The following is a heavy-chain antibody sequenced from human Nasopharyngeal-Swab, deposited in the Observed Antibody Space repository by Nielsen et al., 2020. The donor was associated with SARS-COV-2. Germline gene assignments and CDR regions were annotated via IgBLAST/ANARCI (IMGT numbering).Heavy chain of an antibody. D-gene: IGHD3-22*01. CDR2: ISGSGGST. J-gene: IGHJ6*02. Sequence: GGSLRLSCAASGFTFSSYAMSWVRQAPGKGLEWVSAISGSGGSTYYADSVKGRFTISRDNSKNTLYLQMNSLRAEDTAVYYCARDRDPPLDYDSSGYYYYYYGMDVWGQGTTVTVSS. CDR3: ARDRDPPLDYDSSGYYYYYYGMDV. CDR1: GFTFSSYA. V-gene: IGHV3-23*01.